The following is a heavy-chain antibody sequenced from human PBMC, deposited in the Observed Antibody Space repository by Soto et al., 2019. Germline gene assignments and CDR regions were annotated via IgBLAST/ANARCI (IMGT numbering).Heavy chain of an antibody. V-gene: IGHV3-23*01. J-gene: IGHJ4*02. D-gene: IGHD2-15*01. CDR2: ISGSGGST. CDR1: GVTFSSYA. CDR3: AKDMCSGGSCYLFDY. Sequence: GGSMRLSCAASGVTFSSYAMSWVRQAPGKGLEWVSAISGSGGSTYYADSVKGRFTISRDNSKNTLYLQMNSLRAEDTAVYYCAKDMCSGGSCYLFDYWGQGTLVTVSS.